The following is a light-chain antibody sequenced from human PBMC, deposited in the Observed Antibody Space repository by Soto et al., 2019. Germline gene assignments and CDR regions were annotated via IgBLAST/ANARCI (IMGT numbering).Light chain of an antibody. CDR2: EVN. Sequence: QSALTQPASVSGSPGQSITISCTGTSSDVGGYKYVSWFQQYPGKVPKLIIYEVNDRPSGVSNRFSASKSGNTASLTISGLQTEDEAEYYCTSYTSSSTYVFGTGTKLTVL. J-gene: IGLJ1*01. CDR3: TSYTSSSTYV. V-gene: IGLV2-14*03. CDR1: SSDVGGYKY.